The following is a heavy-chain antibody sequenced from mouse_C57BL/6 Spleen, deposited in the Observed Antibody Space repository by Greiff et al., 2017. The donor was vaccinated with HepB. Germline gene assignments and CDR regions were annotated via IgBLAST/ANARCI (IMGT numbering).Heavy chain of an antibody. CDR3: ARCEVVAGDAMDY. D-gene: IGHD1-1*01. CDR1: GYTFTSYG. J-gene: IGHJ4*01. Sequence: QVQLKQSGAELARPGASVKLSCKASGYTFTSYGISWVKQRTGQGLEWIGEIYPRSGNTYYNEKFKGKATLTADKSSSTAYMELRSLTSEDSAVYFCARCEVVAGDAMDYWGQGTSVTVSS. V-gene: IGHV1-81*01. CDR2: IYPRSGNT.